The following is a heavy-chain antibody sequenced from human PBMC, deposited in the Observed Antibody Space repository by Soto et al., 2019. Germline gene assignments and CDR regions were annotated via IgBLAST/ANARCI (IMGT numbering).Heavy chain of an antibody. J-gene: IGHJ5*02. CDR1: GFTFSSYG. Sequence: GGSLRLSCAASGFTFSSYGMHWVRQAPGKGLEWVAVIWYDGSNKYYADSVKGRFTISRDNSKNTLYLQMNSLRAEDTAVYYCARAGDIVVVVAATQGWFDPWGQGTLVTVSS. CDR2: IWYDGSNK. D-gene: IGHD2-15*01. V-gene: IGHV3-33*01. CDR3: ARAGDIVVVVAATQGWFDP.